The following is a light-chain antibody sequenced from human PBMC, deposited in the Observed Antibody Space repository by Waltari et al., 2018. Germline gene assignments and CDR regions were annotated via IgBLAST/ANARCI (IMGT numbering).Light chain of an antibody. CDR3: KQYNSYLYT. J-gene: IGKJ2*01. CDR2: KTA. Sequence: DIPMTQSPSTLSASVGDIVTITCRARQNITNWLAWYHHKPGQAPNLLIYKTANLERGVHSRFSGSGSETEFTLTISSLQPDDFATYYCKQYNSYLYTFGQGTKLEIK. V-gene: IGKV1-5*03. CDR1: QNITNW.